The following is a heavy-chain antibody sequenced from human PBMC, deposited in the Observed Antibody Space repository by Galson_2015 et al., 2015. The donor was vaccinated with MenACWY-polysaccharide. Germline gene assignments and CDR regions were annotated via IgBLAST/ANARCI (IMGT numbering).Heavy chain of an antibody. D-gene: IGHD3-16*01. V-gene: IGHV2-5*02. J-gene: IGHJ3*01. CDR1: GFSLITQGVG. CDR2: IYWDGDN. Sequence: PALVKPTQPLTLTCTFSGFSLITQGVGVNWIRQPPGKALEWLAVIYWDGDNRYSPSLRSRLTVTKDTSKNQVVLTMTNMDPVDTATYYCAHVMITFGGVIGDDAFDVWGQGTMVTVSS. CDR3: AHVMITFGGVIGDDAFDV.